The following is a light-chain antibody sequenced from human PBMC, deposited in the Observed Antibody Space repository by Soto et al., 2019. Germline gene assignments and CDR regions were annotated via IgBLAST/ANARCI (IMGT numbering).Light chain of an antibody. CDR1: SSNIGSNT. CDR3: AAWDDSLNGPV. J-gene: IGLJ1*01. CDR2: SSN. V-gene: IGLV1-44*01. Sequence: QSVLTQPPSASGTPGQRVTISCSGXSSNIGSNTVNWYQQLPGTAPKLLIYSSNQRPSGVPDRFSGSKSGTSASLAISGLQSEDEADYYCAAWDDSLNGPVFGTGTKVTVL.